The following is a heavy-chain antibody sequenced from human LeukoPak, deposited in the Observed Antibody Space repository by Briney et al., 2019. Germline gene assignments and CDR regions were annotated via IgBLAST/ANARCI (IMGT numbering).Heavy chain of an antibody. Sequence: IPSETLSLTCTVSGGSISSYYWSWIRQPPGKGLEWIGRIYTSGSTNYNPSLKSRVTISVDTSKNQFSLKLSSVTAADTAVYYCARVYCGGDCYFQSGDAFDIWGQGTMVTVSS. D-gene: IGHD2-21*01. CDR2: IYTSGST. CDR3: ARVYCGGDCYFQSGDAFDI. V-gene: IGHV4-4*08. CDR1: GGSISSYY. J-gene: IGHJ3*02.